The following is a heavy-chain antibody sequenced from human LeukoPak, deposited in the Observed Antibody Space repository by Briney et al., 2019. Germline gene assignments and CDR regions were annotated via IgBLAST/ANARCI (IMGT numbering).Heavy chain of an antibody. CDR2: ISWNSDSI. J-gene: IGHJ4*02. CDR3: AKVGNDSSSWYSYFDY. V-gene: IGHV3-9*03. CDR1: GFTFDDYA. D-gene: IGHD6-13*01. Sequence: PGGSLRLSCAASGFTFDDYAMHWVRQAPGKGLELVSGISWNSDSIGYGDSVKGRFTISRDNAKNSLYLQMNSLRAEDMALYYCAKVGNDSSSWYSYFDYWGQGTLVTVSS.